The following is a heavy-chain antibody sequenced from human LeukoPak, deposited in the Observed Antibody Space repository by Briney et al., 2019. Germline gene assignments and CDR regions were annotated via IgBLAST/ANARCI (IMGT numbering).Heavy chain of an antibody. D-gene: IGHD3-22*01. Sequence: PSETLSLTCTVSGGSISSYYWSWVRQPPGKGLEWVGCIYYSGRTNYNPSLKSRVTISVDTSKNQFSLKLSAVTAADTAVYYCARGLTTYYDRSGDDYWGQGTLVSVSS. CDR3: ARGLTTYYDRSGDDY. V-gene: IGHV4-59*01. J-gene: IGHJ4*02. CDR2: IYYSGRT. CDR1: GGSISSYY.